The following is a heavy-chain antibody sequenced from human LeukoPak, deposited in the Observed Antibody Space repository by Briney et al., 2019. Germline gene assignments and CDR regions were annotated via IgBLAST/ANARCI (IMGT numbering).Heavy chain of an antibody. Sequence: SETLSLTCTVSGGSISSYYWSWIRQPAGKGLEWIGRIYTSGSTNYNPSLKSRVTMSVDTSKNQFSLKLSSVTAADTAVYYCAREEGREEYSSGWYIDYWGQGTLVTVSP. D-gene: IGHD6-19*01. CDR3: AREEGREEYSSGWYIDY. J-gene: IGHJ4*02. CDR1: GGSISSYY. CDR2: IYTSGST. V-gene: IGHV4-4*07.